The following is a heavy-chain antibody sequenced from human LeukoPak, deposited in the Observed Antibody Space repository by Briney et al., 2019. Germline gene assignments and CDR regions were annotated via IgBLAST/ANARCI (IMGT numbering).Heavy chain of an antibody. D-gene: IGHD3-22*01. Sequence: GGSLRLSCAASGFTVSSNYMSWVRQAPGEGLEWVSVIYSGGSTYYADSVKGRFTISRDNSKNTLYLQMNSLRAEDTAVYYCASEYYYDSSGYPIDYWGQGTLVTVSS. CDR2: IYSGGST. V-gene: IGHV3-66*01. CDR3: ASEYYYDSSGYPIDY. CDR1: GFTVSSNY. J-gene: IGHJ4*02.